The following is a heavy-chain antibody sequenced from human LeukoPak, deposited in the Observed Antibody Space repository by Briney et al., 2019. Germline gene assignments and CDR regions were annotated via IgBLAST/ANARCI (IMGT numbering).Heavy chain of an antibody. Sequence: PGGSLRLSCAASGFTFSSYSTSWVRQAPGKGLEWVSIISGDTVTTFYADSVKGRFTISRDNSKDTLFLQMNSLRAEDTAVYYCAKSGGVGTTRNLDYWGQGTLVTVSS. CDR1: GFTFSSYS. CDR3: AKSGGVGTTRNLDY. V-gene: IGHV3-23*01. J-gene: IGHJ4*02. CDR2: ISGDTVTT. D-gene: IGHD1-26*01.